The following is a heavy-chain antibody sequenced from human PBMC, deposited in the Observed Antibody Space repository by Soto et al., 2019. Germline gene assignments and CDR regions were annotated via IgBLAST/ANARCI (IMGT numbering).Heavy chain of an antibody. D-gene: IGHD3-3*01. V-gene: IGHV4-34*01. CDR3: ARIYDFWSGPYYFDY. CDR2: INHSGST. CDR1: GGSFSGYY. Sequence: SETLSLTCAVYGGSFSGYYWSWIRQPPGKGLEWIGEINHSGSTNYNPSLKSRVTISVDTSKNQFSLKLSSVTAADTAVYYCARIYDFWSGPYYFDYWGRGTLVTVSS. J-gene: IGHJ4*02.